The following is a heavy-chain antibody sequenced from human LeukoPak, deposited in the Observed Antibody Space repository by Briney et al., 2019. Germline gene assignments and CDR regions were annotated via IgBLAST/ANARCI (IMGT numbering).Heavy chain of an antibody. Sequence: PGGSLRLSCAASGFTFSSYAMSWVRQAPGKGLEWVSAISGSGGSTYYADSVKGRFTISRDNSKNTLFLHMTNLRAEHTAVYYCARDRDILLIGHRMDLWGPGNTVPVSS. CDR3: ARDRDILLIGHRMDL. V-gene: IGHV3-23*01. J-gene: IGHJ6*02. CDR1: GFTFSSYA. CDR2: ISGSGGST.